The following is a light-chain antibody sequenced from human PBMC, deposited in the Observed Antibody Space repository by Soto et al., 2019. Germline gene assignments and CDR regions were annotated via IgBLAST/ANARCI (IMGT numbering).Light chain of an antibody. CDR3: ISYTSGSTPYV. CDR1: SSDVGGYNY. CDR2: EVT. J-gene: IGLJ1*01. V-gene: IGLV2-14*01. Sequence: SALTQPASVSGSPGQSITISCTGTSSDVGGYNYVSWYQHHPGKAPKLMIYEVTDRPSGVSNRFSGSKSGNTASLTISGLQAEDEADYYCISYTSGSTPYVFGTGTKVTVL.